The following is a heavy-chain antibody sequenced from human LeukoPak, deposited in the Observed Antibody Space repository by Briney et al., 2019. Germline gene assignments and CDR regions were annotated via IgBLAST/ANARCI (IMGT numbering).Heavy chain of an antibody. Sequence: GASVKVSCKASGGTFSSYAISWVRQAPGQGLEWMGRIIPILGIANYAQKFQGRVTITADKSTSTAYMELSSLRSEDTAVYYCASTRDYYGFSLAYWGQGTLVTVSS. V-gene: IGHV1-69*04. CDR1: GGTFSSYA. CDR2: IIPILGIA. D-gene: IGHD3-3*01. J-gene: IGHJ4*02. CDR3: ASTRDYYGFSLAY.